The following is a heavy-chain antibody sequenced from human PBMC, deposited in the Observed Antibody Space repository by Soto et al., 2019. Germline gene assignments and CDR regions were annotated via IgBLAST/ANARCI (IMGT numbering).Heavy chain of an antibody. CDR1: GFTFSYYP. J-gene: IGHJ4*02. V-gene: IGHV3-21*06. CDR2: ISGVRDYI. CDR3: AREGVHNYTEYYFDY. Sequence: GGSLRLSCAASGFTFSYYPLHWVRRAPGKGLEWVSPISGVRDYIRYADSVKGRFAISRDNAKTSLYLQMNSLTAEDTAVYYCAREGVHNYTEYYFDYWGQGTLVTVSS. D-gene: IGHD3-10*01.